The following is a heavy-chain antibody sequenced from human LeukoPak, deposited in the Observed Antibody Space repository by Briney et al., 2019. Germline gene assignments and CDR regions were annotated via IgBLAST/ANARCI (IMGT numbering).Heavy chain of an antibody. V-gene: IGHV4-39*01. Sequence: SETLSLTCTVSGGSISSSSYYWGWIRQPPGKGLEWIGSIYYSGSTYYNPSLKSRVTISVDTSKNQFSLKLSSVTAADTAVYYCARHASRPGYGSGWYWFDPSGQGTLVTVSS. CDR2: IYYSGST. J-gene: IGHJ5*02. CDR1: GGSISSSSYY. D-gene: IGHD6-19*01. CDR3: ARHASRPGYGSGWYWFDP.